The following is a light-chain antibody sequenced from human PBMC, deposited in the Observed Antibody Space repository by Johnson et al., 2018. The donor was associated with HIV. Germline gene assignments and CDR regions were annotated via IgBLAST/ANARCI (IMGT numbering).Light chain of an antibody. CDR3: GTWDSILSAYV. J-gene: IGLJ1*01. V-gene: IGLV1-51*01. CDR2: DNN. Sequence: QSVLTQPPSVSAAPGQRVTISCSGSSSNIGNNYVSWYQHLPGTAPKLLIYDNNKRPSGIPDRFSGSKSGTSATLGITGLQTGDEADYYCGTWDSILSAYVFGTGTKVTV. CDR1: SSNIGNNY.